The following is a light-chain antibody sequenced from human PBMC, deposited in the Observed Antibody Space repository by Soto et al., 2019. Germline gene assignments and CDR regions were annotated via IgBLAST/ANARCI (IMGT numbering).Light chain of an antibody. V-gene: IGKV1-5*01. CDR3: QQYNCYLLT. J-gene: IGKJ4*01. Sequence: DIQMTQSPSTLSASVGDRVTITCRASQSISSWLAWYQQKPGKAPKLLIYDASSLESGVPSRFSGSGSGTEFTLTISSLQPDDFATYYCQQYNCYLLTFGGGTKVEIK. CDR1: QSISSW. CDR2: DAS.